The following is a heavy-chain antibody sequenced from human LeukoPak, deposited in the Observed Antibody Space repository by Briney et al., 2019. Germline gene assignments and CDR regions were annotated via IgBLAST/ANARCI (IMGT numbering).Heavy chain of an antibody. CDR3: ARDRGDYGDYVYFDP. Sequence: SETLSLTCTVSGGSISSYYWSWIRQPAGKGLEWIGHIYTSGSTNYNPSLKSRVTMSVDTSKNQFSLKLSSVTAADTAVYYCARDRGDYGDYVYFDPWGQGTLVTVSS. V-gene: IGHV4-4*07. CDR1: GGSISSYY. CDR2: IYTSGST. D-gene: IGHD4-17*01. J-gene: IGHJ5*02.